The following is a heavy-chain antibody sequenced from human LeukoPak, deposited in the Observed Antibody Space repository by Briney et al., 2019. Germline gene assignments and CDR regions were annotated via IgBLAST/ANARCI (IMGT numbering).Heavy chain of an antibody. CDR2: ISTQSGNT. CDR1: GYTLTSYG. CDR3: ARGAYGDK. V-gene: IGHV1-18*01. J-gene: IGHJ4*02. D-gene: IGHD4-17*01. Sequence: ASVKVSCEASGYTLTSYGINWTRQAPGQGLEWMGWISTQSGNTNYAQKVQGRLTLTTDRSTNTAYMELRSLRSDDTAVYYCARGAYGDKWGQGTMVTVSS.